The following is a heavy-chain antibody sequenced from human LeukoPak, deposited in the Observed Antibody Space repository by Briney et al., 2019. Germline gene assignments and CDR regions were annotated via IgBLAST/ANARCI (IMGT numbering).Heavy chain of an antibody. CDR1: GGSVSSYY. CDR3: ARYQLLVIDVFNL. Sequence: SETLSLTCTVSGGSVSSYYWSWIRQPPGKGLEWIGYIHYSGSTDYNPSLKSRVTTSVDTSKNQFSLKLSSVTAADTAVYYCARYQLLVIDVFNLWGQGTMVTVSS. J-gene: IGHJ3*01. D-gene: IGHD3-9*01. CDR2: IHYSGST. V-gene: IGHV4-59*08.